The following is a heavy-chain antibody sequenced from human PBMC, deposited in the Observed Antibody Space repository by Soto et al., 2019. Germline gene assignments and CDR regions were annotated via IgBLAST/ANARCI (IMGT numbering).Heavy chain of an antibody. CDR1: GFTFSSYA. CDR3: AKGLYYYESSAYMGY. J-gene: IGHJ4*02. Sequence: EVQLLESGGGLVQPGGSLRLSFAASGFTFSSYAMSWVRQAPGKGLEWVSAISGSGGSTYYADSVKGRFTISRDNSKNTLYLQMNSLRAEDTAVYYCAKGLYYYESSAYMGYWGQGTLVTVSS. V-gene: IGHV3-23*01. CDR2: ISGSGGST. D-gene: IGHD3-22*01.